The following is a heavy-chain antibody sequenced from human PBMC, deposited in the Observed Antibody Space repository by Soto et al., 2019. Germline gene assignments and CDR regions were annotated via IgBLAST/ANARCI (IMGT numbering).Heavy chain of an antibody. CDR3: ARDSLYYYDSSGSDY. D-gene: IGHD3-22*01. CDR2: IWYDGSNK. CDR1: GFTFSSYG. Sequence: PGGSLRLSCAASGFTFSSYGMHWVRQAPGKGLEWVAVIWYDGSNKYYADSVKGRFTISRDNSKNTLYLQMNSLRAEDTAVYYCARDSLYYYDSSGSDYWGQGTLVTVSS. J-gene: IGHJ4*02. V-gene: IGHV3-33*01.